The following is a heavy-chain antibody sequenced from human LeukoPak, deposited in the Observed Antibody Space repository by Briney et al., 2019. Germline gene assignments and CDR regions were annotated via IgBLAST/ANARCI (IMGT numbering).Heavy chain of an antibody. V-gene: IGHV4-4*07. Sequence: SETLSLTCSVSGDSISGYHWNWVRQSVGKGLQWIGRVYVSERSYYNPSLKSRVTMSLDTSKNQFSLKLSSVTAADTAVYYCARDRSGYCRDSSSGFYPRGYYFDYWGQGTLVTVSS. CDR2: VYVSERS. CDR1: GDSISGYH. CDR3: ARDRSGYCRDSSSGFYPRGYYFDY. J-gene: IGHJ4*02. D-gene: IGHD3-22*01.